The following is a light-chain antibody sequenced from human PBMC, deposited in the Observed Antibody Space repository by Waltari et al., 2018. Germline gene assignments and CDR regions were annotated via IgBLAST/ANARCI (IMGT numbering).Light chain of an antibody. CDR2: EVS. Sequence: SALTQPPSASGSPGQSVTISCTGTSSDVGGYNYVSWYQQHPGKAPKLMIYEVSKRPSGVPDRFSGSKSGNTASLTVSGLQADDEADYYCSSYAGSNAHVVFGGGTKLTVL. V-gene: IGLV2-8*01. J-gene: IGLJ2*01. CDR1: SSDVGGYNY. CDR3: SSYAGSNAHVV.